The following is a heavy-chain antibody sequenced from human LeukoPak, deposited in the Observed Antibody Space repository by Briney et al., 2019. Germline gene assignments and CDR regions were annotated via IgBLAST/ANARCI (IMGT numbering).Heavy chain of an antibody. Sequence: GRSLRLSCAASGFTFSSYAMHWVRQAPGKGLEWVALISNDGSNKYYADSVKGRFTISRDNSKNTLYLQMNSLRAEDTAVYYCARFYANEWELPHWGQGTLVTVSS. J-gene: IGHJ4*02. CDR1: GFTFSSYA. CDR3: ARFYANEWELPH. D-gene: IGHD1-26*01. V-gene: IGHV3-30*04. CDR2: ISNDGSNK.